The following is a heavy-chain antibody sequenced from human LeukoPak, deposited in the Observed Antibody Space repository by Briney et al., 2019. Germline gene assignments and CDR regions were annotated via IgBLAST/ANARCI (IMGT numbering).Heavy chain of an antibody. CDR3: ASSLWLVTDYGMDV. V-gene: IGHV3-30*03. CDR2: ISYDGSNK. Sequence: GRSLRLSCAASGFTFSSYGMHWVRQAPGKGLEWVAVISYDGSNKYYADSVKGRFTISRDNSKNTLYLQMNSLRAEDTAVYYCASSLWLVTDYGMDVWGKGTTVTVSS. D-gene: IGHD6-19*01. J-gene: IGHJ6*04. CDR1: GFTFSSYG.